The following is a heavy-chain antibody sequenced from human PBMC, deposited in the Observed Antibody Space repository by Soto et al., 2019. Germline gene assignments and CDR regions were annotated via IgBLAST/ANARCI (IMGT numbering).Heavy chain of an antibody. CDR3: ARGLSDEYTSGPRGLYYYFDL. D-gene: IGHD5-18*01. V-gene: IGHV3-74*01. CDR1: GFTFSRYW. Sequence: EVQLLESGGGQIQPGGSVRLSCAASGFTFSRYWMHWVRQAPGEGLAWVSRSNGDGSSTVYGDSVKGRFTIFRDNAKNTVYLQMNGLRAEDTAMYYCARGLSDEYTSGPRGLYYYFDLWGRGTLVTVSS. CDR2: SNGDGSST. J-gene: IGHJ2*01.